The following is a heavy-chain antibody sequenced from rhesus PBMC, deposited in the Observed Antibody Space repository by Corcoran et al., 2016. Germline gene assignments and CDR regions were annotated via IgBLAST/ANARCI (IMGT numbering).Heavy chain of an antibody. J-gene: IGHJ5-2*02. CDR1: GGSISSNY. CDR2: TYGSGSST. Sequence: QVQLQESGPGLVKPLETLSLTCAVSGGSISSNYWSWIRQPPGKGLEWIGYTYGSGSSTTSTPSLKSRVTRSVHTSQNQFPLKLSSVTAADTAVYYCARDSEAAAGMGSLDVWGRGVLVTVSS. V-gene: IGHV4S11*01. D-gene: IGHD6-31*01. CDR3: ARDSEAAAGMGSLDV.